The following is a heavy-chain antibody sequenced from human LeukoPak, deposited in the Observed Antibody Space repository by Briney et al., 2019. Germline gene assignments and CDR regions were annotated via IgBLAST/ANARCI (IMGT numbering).Heavy chain of an antibody. CDR3: ARDHDYGDYEVDY. CDR2: INPTGGST. CDR1: GYTFPSYF. D-gene: IGHD4-17*01. V-gene: IGHV1-46*01. J-gene: IGHJ4*02. Sequence: GASVKVSCKASGYTFPSYFMHWVRHAPGQGLEWMGIINPTGGSTTYAQKFQGRVTMTRDTSISTAYMELSRLRSDDTAVYYCARDHDYGDYEVDYWGQGTLVTVSS.